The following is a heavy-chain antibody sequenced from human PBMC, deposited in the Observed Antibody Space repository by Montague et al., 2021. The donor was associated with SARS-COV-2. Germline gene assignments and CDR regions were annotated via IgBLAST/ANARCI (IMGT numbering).Heavy chain of an antibody. V-gene: IGHV4-59*01. J-gene: IGHJ4*02. D-gene: IGHD1-1*01. Sequence: SETLSLTCSVSGDSLTYFYWSWLRQTPGKGLEWIGYIFYSGSTKYNPSLQSRVTFSVDTSRNQFSLNLDSVTAADTGVYYCARGATRSFDHWGQGVLFTVSS. CDR2: IFYSGST. CDR1: GDSLTYFY. CDR3: ARGATRSFDH.